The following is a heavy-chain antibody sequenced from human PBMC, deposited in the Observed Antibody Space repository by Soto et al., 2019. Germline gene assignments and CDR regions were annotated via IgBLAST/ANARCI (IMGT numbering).Heavy chain of an antibody. D-gene: IGHD2-15*01. Sequence: ESGGGLVQPGRSLRLSCAASGFTFDDYAMHWVRQAPGKGLEWVSGISWNSGSIGYADSVKGRFTISRDNAKNSLYLQMNSLRAEDTALYYCAKDMGVVVVAASPFDYWGQGTLVTVSS. J-gene: IGHJ4*02. CDR3: AKDMGVVVVAASPFDY. V-gene: IGHV3-9*01. CDR2: ISWNSGSI. CDR1: GFTFDDYA.